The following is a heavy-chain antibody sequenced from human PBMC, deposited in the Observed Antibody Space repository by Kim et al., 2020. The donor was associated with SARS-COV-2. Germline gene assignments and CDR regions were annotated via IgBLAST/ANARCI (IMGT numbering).Heavy chain of an antibody. V-gene: IGHV3-11*06. J-gene: IGHJ4*02. Sequence: SVEGRFTIARDNAKHSLYLQRNSLRAEDTAVYYCARETNYYDSSGYQYDYWGQGTLVTVYS. D-gene: IGHD3-22*01. CDR3: ARETNYYDSSGYQYDY.